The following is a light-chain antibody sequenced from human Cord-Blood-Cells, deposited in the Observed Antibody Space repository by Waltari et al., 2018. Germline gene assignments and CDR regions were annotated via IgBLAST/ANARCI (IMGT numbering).Light chain of an antibody. V-gene: IGKV4-1*01. CDR1: QSVLYSSNNKNY. J-gene: IGKJ1*01. CDR3: QQYYSTPWT. Sequence: DIVMTQSPDSLALSLAESATIYSTPPQSVLYSSNNKNYLAWYQQKPGQPPKLLIYWASTRESGVPDRFSGSGSGTDFTLTISSLQAEDVAVYYCQQYYSTPWTFGQGTKVEIK. CDR2: WAS.